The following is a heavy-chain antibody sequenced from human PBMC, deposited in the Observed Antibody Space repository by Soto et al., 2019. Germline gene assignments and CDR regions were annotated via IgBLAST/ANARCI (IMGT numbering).Heavy chain of an antibody. CDR1: GSTVSGSA. J-gene: IGHJ4*02. V-gene: IGHV3-73*01. CDR3: TTVQLGIADY. CDR2: IRSKANNYAT. D-gene: IGHD7-27*01. Sequence: EVQLVESGGGLVQPGGSLKLSCAASGSTVSGSAMHWVRQASGKGLEWVGRIRSKANNYATAFAASVKGRFTISRDDSKNTADLQLNSMKTEDTAVYYCTTVQLGIADYWGQGTLVTVSS.